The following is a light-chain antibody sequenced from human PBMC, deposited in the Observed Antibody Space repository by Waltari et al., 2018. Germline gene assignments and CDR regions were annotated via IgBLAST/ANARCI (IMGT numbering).Light chain of an antibody. V-gene: IGLV3-1*01. CDR1: NLGEIF. CDR2: QVI. CDR3: QSWVGKVV. Sequence: YDLTQPPSVSVSPGQTATITCSGDNLGEIFVSWYQQRPGQSPSWVIYQVIKRSSGSPGRFSGSNSGNTATLTSSGAQAMDEADFYCQSWVGKVVFGGGTKLTV. J-gene: IGLJ2*01.